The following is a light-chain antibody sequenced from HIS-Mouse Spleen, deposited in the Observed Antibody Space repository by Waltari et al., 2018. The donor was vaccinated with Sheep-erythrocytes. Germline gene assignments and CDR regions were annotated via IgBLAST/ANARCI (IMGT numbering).Light chain of an antibody. CDR1: QSVSSSY. J-gene: IGKJ3*01. V-gene: IGKV3-20*01. CDR3: QQYGSSPFT. CDR2: AAS. Sequence: EVVSTHSPGTLSLSPGESATLSCRASQSVSSSYLAWYQQKPGQAPRLLIYAASSRATGIPARFSGSGSGTDFTLTISRLEPEDFAVYYCQQYGSSPFTFGPGTKVDIK.